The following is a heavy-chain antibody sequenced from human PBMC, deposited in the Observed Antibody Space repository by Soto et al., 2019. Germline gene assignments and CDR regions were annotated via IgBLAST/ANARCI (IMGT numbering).Heavy chain of an antibody. V-gene: IGHV3-7*03. CDR2: IKQDGSEK. CDR3: ARDQAGFIAAAGDFDY. CDR1: GFTFSSYW. J-gene: IGHJ4*02. Sequence: EVQLVESGGGLVQPGGSLRLSCAASGFTFSSYWMSWVRQAPGKGLEWVANIKQDGSEKYYVDSVKGRFTISRDNAKNSLYLQMNSLRAEDTAVDYCARDQAGFIAAAGDFDYWGQGTLVTVSS. D-gene: IGHD6-13*01.